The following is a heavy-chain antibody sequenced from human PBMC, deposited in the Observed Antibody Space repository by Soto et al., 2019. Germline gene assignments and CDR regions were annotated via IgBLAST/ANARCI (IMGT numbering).Heavy chain of an antibody. Sequence: QVQLVQSGAEVKKPGSSVKVFCKASGGTFSNYTISWVRQAPGQGLEWMGGIIPVFGTTDYEQKFQGRVTITADGSTSTAYMKLSSLRYADTAVYYCARSSPYIVVRKPTGNQDYYGMDVWGQGTTVTVSS. CDR1: GGTFSNYT. J-gene: IGHJ6*02. CDR3: ARSSPYIVVRKPTGNQDYYGMDV. D-gene: IGHD2-2*01. V-gene: IGHV1-69*01. CDR2: IIPVFGTT.